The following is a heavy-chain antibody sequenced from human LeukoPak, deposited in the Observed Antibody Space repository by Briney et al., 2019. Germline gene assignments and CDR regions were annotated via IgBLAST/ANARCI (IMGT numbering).Heavy chain of an antibody. Sequence: GGSLRLSCAASGFTFTNYWMFWVRQAPGRGLGWVSGINPDGGTTTYADSVKGRFTISRENAKSTLYLHMNILGVEDTAVYYCARGRYGDYHWGQGILVTVSS. V-gene: IGHV3-74*01. CDR1: GFTFTNYW. CDR2: INPDGGTT. D-gene: IGHD4-17*01. CDR3: ARGRYGDYH. J-gene: IGHJ4*02.